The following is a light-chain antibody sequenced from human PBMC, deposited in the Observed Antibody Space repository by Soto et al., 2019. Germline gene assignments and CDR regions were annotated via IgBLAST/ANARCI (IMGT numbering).Light chain of an antibody. CDR3: QHSYSSPT. Sequence: DIQVTQSPSSLSASVGDRVTITCRASQNIFTYLNWYQQRPGQAPNLLIYATSNLQSGVPSRFSGSGSGTDFTLTISSLQPEDFATYYWQHSYSSPTFGQGTMVEIK. CDR2: ATS. CDR1: QNIFTY. V-gene: IGKV1-39*01. J-gene: IGKJ2*01.